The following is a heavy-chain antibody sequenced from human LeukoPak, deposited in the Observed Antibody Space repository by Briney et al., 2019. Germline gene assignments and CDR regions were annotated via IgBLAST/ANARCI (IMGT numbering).Heavy chain of an antibody. D-gene: IGHD2-8*01. CDR1: GGSISSGGYS. Sequence: SETLSLTCAVSGGSISSGGYSWSWIRQPPGKGLEGIGYIYHSGSTYYNPSLKSRVTISVDRSKNQFSLKLSSVTAADTAVYYCARGTSYCTNGVCYREGMDVWGQGTTVTVSS. CDR3: ARGTSYCTNGVCYREGMDV. J-gene: IGHJ6*02. V-gene: IGHV4-30-2*01. CDR2: IYHSGST.